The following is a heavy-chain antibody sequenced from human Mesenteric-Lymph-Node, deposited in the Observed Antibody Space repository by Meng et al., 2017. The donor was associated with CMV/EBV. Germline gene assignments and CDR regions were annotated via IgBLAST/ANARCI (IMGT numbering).Heavy chain of an antibody. CDR2: FYHSGST. Sequence: SETLSLTCIVSGYSISGGYYWGWIRQPPGKGLEWIGSFYHSGSTYYNSSLKSRVTISVDMSKNKFSLKLTSVTAADTAVYYCARGVGSSSADYWGQGTLVTVSS. CDR3: ARGVGSSSADY. V-gene: IGHV4-38-2*02. J-gene: IGHJ4*02. CDR1: GYSISGGYY. D-gene: IGHD6-6*01.